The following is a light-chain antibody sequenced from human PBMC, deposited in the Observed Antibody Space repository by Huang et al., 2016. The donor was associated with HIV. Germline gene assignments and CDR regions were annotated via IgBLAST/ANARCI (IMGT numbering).Light chain of an antibody. V-gene: IGKV3-20*01. Sequence: EIVLTQSPGTLSLSPGERATLSCRASQTVGSRHLAWYQQRPGQAPRLLIYGTFIRATGIPGRFSCSGSGTDFTLTITRLEPEDFAVFYCQQYATSPWTFGQGTKVEI. J-gene: IGKJ1*01. CDR1: QTVGSRH. CDR2: GTF. CDR3: QQYATSPWT.